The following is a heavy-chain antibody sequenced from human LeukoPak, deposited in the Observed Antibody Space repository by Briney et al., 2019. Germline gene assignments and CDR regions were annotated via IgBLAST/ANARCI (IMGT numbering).Heavy chain of an antibody. CDR1: GGSISSGDYY. J-gene: IGHJ4*02. CDR3: ARVQDGYFDY. Sequence: SETLFLTCTVSGGSISSGDYYWSWIRQPPGKGLEWIGYIYYSGSTYYNPSLKSRVTISVDTSKNQFSLKLSSVTAADTAVYYCARVQDGYFDYWGQGTLVTVSS. V-gene: IGHV4-30-4*01. CDR2: IYYSGST.